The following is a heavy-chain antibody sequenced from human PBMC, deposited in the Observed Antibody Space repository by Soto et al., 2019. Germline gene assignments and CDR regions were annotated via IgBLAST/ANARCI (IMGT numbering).Heavy chain of an antibody. CDR3: ARERGITIPPYYMDV. Sequence: QVQLQESGPGLVKPSQTLSLTCTVSGGSISSGGYYWSWIRQHPGKGLEWIGYIYYSGSTYYNPSPKSRVTISVDTSKNQFSLKLSSVTAADTAVYYCARERGITIPPYYMDVWGKGTTVTVSS. CDR1: GGSISSGGYY. V-gene: IGHV4-31*03. D-gene: IGHD3-3*01. J-gene: IGHJ6*03. CDR2: IYYSGST.